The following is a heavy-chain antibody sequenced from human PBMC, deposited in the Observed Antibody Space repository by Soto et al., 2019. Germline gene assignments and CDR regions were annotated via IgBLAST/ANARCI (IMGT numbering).Heavy chain of an antibody. Sequence: ASVKVSCKASGYTFTSYGISWVRQAPGQGLEWMGWISAYNGNTNYAQKLQGRVTMTTDTSTSTAYMELRSLRSDDTAVYYCARGADSSGYYYLPLRHGMDVWGQGTTVTVSS. D-gene: IGHD3-22*01. CDR2: ISAYNGNT. CDR1: GYTFTSYG. V-gene: IGHV1-18*01. J-gene: IGHJ6*02. CDR3: ARGADSSGYYYLPLRHGMDV.